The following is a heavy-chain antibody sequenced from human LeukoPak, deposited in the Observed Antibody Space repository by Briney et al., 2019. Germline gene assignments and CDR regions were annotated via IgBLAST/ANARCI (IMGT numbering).Heavy chain of an antibody. J-gene: IGHJ4*02. CDR1: GYTFTNYW. CDR3: ARRACGGGDCYIDY. CDR2: IYPGDSDA. D-gene: IGHD2-21*02. Sequence: GESLKISCEGSGYTFTNYWIGWVRQMPGKGLEWMGIIYPGDSDARYSPSFQGQVTISADKSISTAYLQWSSLKASDTAMYYCARRACGGGDCYIDYWGQGTLVTVSS. V-gene: IGHV5-51*01.